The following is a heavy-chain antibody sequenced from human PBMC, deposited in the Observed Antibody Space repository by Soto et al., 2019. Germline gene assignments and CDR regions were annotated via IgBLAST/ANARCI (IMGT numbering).Heavy chain of an antibody. CDR2: ISGGTGTT. J-gene: IGHJ3*02. CDR1: GITFSDYS. Sequence: GSLRLSCAVSGITFSDYSINGVRQAPGKGLEWVSGISGGTGTTYYADSVKGRFTISRDNSKNTVYLQMNSLRAEDTALYYCATVLSAAFDIWGQGTMVTVSS. V-gene: IGHV3-23*01. CDR3: ATVLSAAFDI.